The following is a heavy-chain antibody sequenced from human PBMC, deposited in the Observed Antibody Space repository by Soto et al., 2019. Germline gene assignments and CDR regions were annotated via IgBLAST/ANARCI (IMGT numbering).Heavy chain of an antibody. D-gene: IGHD1-26*01. CDR2: IKYSGTT. J-gene: IGHJ3*02. CDR3: ARHGITGSYYDAFDI. CDR1: GGSISSSRCY. V-gene: IGHV4-39*01. Sequence: PSGTPSPTRPFSGGSISSSRCYWGWVRPPPGKGLEWIASIKYSGTTFYNPSLKSRVTLSVDTSKNQFALKLSSVTAAETAVYYCARHGITGSYYDAFDIWGQGTMVTVSS.